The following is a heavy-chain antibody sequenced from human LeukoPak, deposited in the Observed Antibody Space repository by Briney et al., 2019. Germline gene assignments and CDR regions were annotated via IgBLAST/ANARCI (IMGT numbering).Heavy chain of an antibody. V-gene: IGHV4-39*01. CDR1: GGSISSDRYY. J-gene: IGHJ4*02. D-gene: IGHD6-6*01. CDR3: ATPGIAARLPLFDS. Sequence: SETLSLTCTVSGGSISSDRYYWGWIRQPPGKGLEWIGNIYYSGNTYYNPSLKSRVTISVDTSKNQFSLKLSSVTAADTAVYYCATPGIAARLPLFDSWGQGTLVTVSS. CDR2: IYYSGNT.